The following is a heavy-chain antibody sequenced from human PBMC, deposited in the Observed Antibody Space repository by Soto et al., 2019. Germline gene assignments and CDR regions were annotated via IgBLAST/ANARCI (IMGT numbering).Heavy chain of an antibody. J-gene: IGHJ4*02. CDR2: ISAYNGNT. CDR3: ARDGGVVVACTVWWAFDY. CDR1: GYTFSTYG. D-gene: IGHD2-15*01. Sequence: QVHLVQSGVEVREPGASVKVSCKASGYTFSTYGISWVRQAPGQGLEWMGWISAYNGNTDYAQNLQGRVTMTKDTSTSTAYMELRSVRSDDTAVYYCARDGGVVVACTVWWAFDYWGLGPLVTVSS. V-gene: IGHV1-18*01.